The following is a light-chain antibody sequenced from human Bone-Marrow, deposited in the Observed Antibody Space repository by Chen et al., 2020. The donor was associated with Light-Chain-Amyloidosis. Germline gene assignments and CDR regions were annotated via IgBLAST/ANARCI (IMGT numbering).Light chain of an antibody. J-gene: IGLJ3*02. Sequence: SYVLTQPSSVSVAPGQTATIACGGNNIGSTSVHWYQQTPGQAPLLVVYDDSDRPSVIPERVSGSNSGKTATLTIGRVEAGDEADYYCQVWDRSSDRPVFGGGTKLTVL. CDR3: QVWDRSSDRPV. V-gene: IGLV3-21*02. CDR1: NIGSTS. CDR2: DDS.